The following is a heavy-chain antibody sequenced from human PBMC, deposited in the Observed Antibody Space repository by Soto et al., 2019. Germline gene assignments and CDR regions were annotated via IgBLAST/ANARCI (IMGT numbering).Heavy chain of an antibody. CDR2: INPDTGGT. Sequence: PVASVEVSCKASGYTFTDYYIHWVRQAPGQGPEFMGWINPDTGGTNYAQRSKGWVTITRDTSISTAYMELSGLKSDDTAVYYCTRGAELHDSQSRFDSWGQGTLVTVSS. V-gene: IGHV1-2*04. CDR1: GYTFTDYY. CDR3: TRGAELHDSQSRFDS. D-gene: IGHD3-10*01. J-gene: IGHJ5*01.